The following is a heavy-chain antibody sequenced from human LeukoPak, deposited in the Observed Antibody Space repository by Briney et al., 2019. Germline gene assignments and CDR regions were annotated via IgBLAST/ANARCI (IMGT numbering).Heavy chain of an antibody. D-gene: IGHD5-18*01. J-gene: IGHJ4*02. Sequence: SETLSLTCTVSGGSISSSIYYWGWIRQPPGKGLEWIGSIYYSGSTYYNPSLESRVTISVDTSKNQFSLKLSSVTAADTAVYYYARRSLKVRVTQGKNFDYWGQGTLVTVSS. CDR2: IYYSGST. CDR3: ARRSLKVRVTQGKNFDY. CDR1: GGSISSSIYY. V-gene: IGHV4-39*01.